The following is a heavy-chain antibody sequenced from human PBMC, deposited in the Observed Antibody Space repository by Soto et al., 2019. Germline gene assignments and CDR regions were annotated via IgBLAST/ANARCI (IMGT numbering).Heavy chain of an antibody. J-gene: IGHJ4*02. Sequence: SVKVSCKASVFTFTSSAVQWVRQAHGQRLEWMGWIVVDSGNTNYAQKFQERVTITTDTSTSTAYMELRSLRSDDTAVYYCARDGSYGYGDIDYWGQGTLVTVSS. CDR3: ARDGSYGYGDIDY. D-gene: IGHD5-18*01. V-gene: IGHV1-58*01. CDR1: VFTFTSSA. CDR2: IVVDSGNT.